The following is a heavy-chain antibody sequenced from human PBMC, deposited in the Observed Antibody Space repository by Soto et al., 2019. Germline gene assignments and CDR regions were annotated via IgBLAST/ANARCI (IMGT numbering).Heavy chain of an antibody. CDR2: IIPIFGTA. CDR1: GGTFSSYA. D-gene: IGHD6-6*01. CDR3: TIVSSSMASYYYCYGMDV. Sequence: SVKVSCKASGGTFSSYAISWVRQAPGQGLEWMGGIIPIFGTANYAQKFQGRVTITADESTSTAYMELSSLRSEDTAVYYCTIVSSSMASYYYCYGMDVWGQGTTVTVSS. V-gene: IGHV1-69*13. J-gene: IGHJ6*02.